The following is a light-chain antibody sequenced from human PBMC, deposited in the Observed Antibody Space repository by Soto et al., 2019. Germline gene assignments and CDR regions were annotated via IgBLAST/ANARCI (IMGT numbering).Light chain of an antibody. Sequence: EIVLTQSPATLSLSPGERATLSCRASQSVSSSYLAWYQQKPGQAPRLLIYGASSRATGIPDRFSGSGSGTDFTLTITRLEAEDFAVYYCQQRSNRPLTFGQGTRLEIK. CDR3: QQRSNRPLT. CDR1: QSVSSSY. J-gene: IGKJ5*01. CDR2: GAS. V-gene: IGKV3D-20*02.